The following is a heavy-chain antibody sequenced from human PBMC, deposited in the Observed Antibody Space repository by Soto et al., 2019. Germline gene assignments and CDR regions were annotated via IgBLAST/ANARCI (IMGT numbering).Heavy chain of an antibody. V-gene: IGHV4-39*01. J-gene: IGHJ6*02. CDR2: IYYSGDT. CDR3: ARNQPQRYCSGGTCRPAYGMDV. D-gene: IGHD2-15*01. CDR1: GGSISSDSFY. Sequence: QLQESGPGLVKSSETLSLTCTVSGGSISSDSFYWAWIRQPPGKGLEWIGIIYYSGDTYYNASLAGRLTMSVDTSNQFSLTLRSVTAADTALYYCARNQPQRYCSGGTCRPAYGMDVWGQGTTVIVSS.